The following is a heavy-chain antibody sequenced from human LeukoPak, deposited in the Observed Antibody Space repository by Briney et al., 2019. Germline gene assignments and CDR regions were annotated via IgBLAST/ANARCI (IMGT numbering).Heavy chain of an antibody. CDR3: ARWGSSGWYPMDV. CDR1: GFTFSTYW. V-gene: IGHV3-74*01. CDR2: IDRDGSSP. Sequence: GGSLRLSCAASGFTFSTYWMHWVRQAPGKGLVWVSRIDRDGSSPSYADSVKGRFTISRDNAKNTVYLQMNSLRAEDTAVYYCARWGSSGWYPMDVWGQGTTVTVSS. J-gene: IGHJ6*02. D-gene: IGHD6-19*01.